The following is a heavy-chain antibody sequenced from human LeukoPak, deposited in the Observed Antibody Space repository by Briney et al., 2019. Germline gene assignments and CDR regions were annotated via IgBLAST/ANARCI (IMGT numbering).Heavy chain of an antibody. CDR2: IWYDGSNK. Sequence: GRSLRLSCAASGFTFSSYGMHWVRQAPGKGLEWVAVIWYDGSNKYYADSVKGRFTISRDNSKNTLYLQMNSLRAEDTAVYYCARELVDYDILTGYSHDAFDIWGQGTMVTVSS. J-gene: IGHJ3*02. D-gene: IGHD3-9*01. V-gene: IGHV3-33*01. CDR3: ARELVDYDILTGYSHDAFDI. CDR1: GFTFSSYG.